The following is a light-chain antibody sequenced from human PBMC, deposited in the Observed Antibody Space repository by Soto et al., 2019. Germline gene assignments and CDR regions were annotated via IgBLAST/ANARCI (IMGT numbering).Light chain of an antibody. CDR1: QSVSSN. J-gene: IGKJ1*01. CDR3: QQRSNWPFWT. Sequence: EIVLTQSPATLSVSPGERATLSCRASQSVSSNLAWYQQKPGQAPRLLIYDASNRATGIPARFSGSGSGTDFTLTISRLEPEDFAVYYCQQRSNWPFWTFGQGTKVDIK. CDR2: DAS. V-gene: IGKV3-11*01.